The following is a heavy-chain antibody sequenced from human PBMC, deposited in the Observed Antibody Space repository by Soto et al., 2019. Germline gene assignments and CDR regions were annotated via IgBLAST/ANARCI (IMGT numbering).Heavy chain of an antibody. V-gene: IGHV3-9*01. D-gene: IGHD3-10*01. CDR3: AKAWFGEADAFDI. Sequence: GGSLRLSCAASGFTFDDYAMHWVRQAPGKGLEWVSGISWNSGSIGYADSVKGRFTISRDNAKNSLYLQMNSLRAEDTALYYCAKAWFGEADAFDIWGQGTMVTVSS. CDR1: GFTFDDYA. J-gene: IGHJ3*02. CDR2: ISWNSGSI.